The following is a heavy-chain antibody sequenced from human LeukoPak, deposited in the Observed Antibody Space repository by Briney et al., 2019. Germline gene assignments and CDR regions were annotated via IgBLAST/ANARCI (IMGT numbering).Heavy chain of an antibody. CDR2: IYTSGST. J-gene: IGHJ6*03. CDR1: GGSISSYY. V-gene: IGHV4-4*07. Sequence: PSETLSLTCTVSGGSISSYYWSWIRQPAGKGLEWIGRIYTSGSTNYNPSLKSRVTMSVDTSKNQFSLKLSSVTAADTAVYYCARVRQLVGIYYYYYYMDVWGKGTTVTVSS. D-gene: IGHD6-6*01. CDR3: ARVRQLVGIYYYYYYMDV.